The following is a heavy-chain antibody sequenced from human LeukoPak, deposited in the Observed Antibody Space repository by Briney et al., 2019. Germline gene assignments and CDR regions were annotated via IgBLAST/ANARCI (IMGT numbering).Heavy chain of an antibody. Sequence: PSETLSLTCTVSGGSISTISYYWGWIRQPPGKGLEWIGSIYYSGSTYYNPSLKSRVTISVDTSKNQFSLRLTSVTAPDTAVYYCSENSYYYDSSGKNWGQGTLVTVSS. CDR2: IYYSGST. V-gene: IGHV4-39*01. CDR1: GGSISTISYY. J-gene: IGHJ4*02. D-gene: IGHD3-22*01. CDR3: SENSYYYDSSGKN.